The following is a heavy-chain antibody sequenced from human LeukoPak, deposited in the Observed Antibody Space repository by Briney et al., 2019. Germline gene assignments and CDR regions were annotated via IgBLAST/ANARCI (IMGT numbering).Heavy chain of an antibody. D-gene: IGHD3-22*01. V-gene: IGHV1-2*02. Sequence: VASVKVSCKASGSPFTGYYIHWVRQAPGQGLEWIGWINTNTVGTSYEEKFQGRLTMTRDTSISTAYIELRRLRSDDTAVYYCARDSGYPYYFDYWGLGTLVAVSS. J-gene: IGHJ4*02. CDR3: ARDSGYPYYFDY. CDR2: INTNTVGT. CDR1: GSPFTGYY.